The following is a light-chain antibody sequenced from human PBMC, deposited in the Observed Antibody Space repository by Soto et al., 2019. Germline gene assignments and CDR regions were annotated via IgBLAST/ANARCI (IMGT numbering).Light chain of an antibody. CDR3: QQYNSYSWT. CDR1: QSVGSNY. CDR2: GAS. J-gene: IGKJ1*01. Sequence: EIVLTQSPGTLSLSPGDRATLSCRASQSVGSNYLAWYQQKPGQAPRLLIYGASNRATGIPDTFSGSGSGTDFTLTISSLQPDDFATYYCQQYNSYSWTFGQGTKVEIK. V-gene: IGKV3-20*01.